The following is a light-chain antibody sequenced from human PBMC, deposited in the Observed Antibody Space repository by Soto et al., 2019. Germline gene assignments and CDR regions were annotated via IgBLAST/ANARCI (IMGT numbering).Light chain of an antibody. CDR2: AAS. CDR1: QTTNNY. V-gene: IGKV1-39*01. J-gene: IGKJ1*01. Sequence: DIQMTQSPSSVSASVGDRVTITCRASQTTNNYLNWYQQKPGKAPKLLIYAASSLQSGVPSRFSGSGSGTDFTLTISSLQPEDFATYYCQQSCSTPWTFGQGTKVDIK. CDR3: QQSCSTPWT.